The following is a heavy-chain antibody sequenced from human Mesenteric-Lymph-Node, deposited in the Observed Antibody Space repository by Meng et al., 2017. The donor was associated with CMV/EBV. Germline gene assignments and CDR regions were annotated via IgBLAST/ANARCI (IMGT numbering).Heavy chain of an antibody. Sequence: GESLKISCAASGFTFSNYAMSWVRQAPGKGLEWVSAISGSGGSTFYADSVKGRFTISRDNSRNTLYLQMNSLRAEDTAVYYCAKDAPPNWNEYYFDYWGQGTLVTISS. D-gene: IGHD1-20*01. J-gene: IGHJ4*02. V-gene: IGHV3-23*01. CDR2: ISGSGGST. CDR1: GFTFSNYA. CDR3: AKDAPPNWNEYYFDY.